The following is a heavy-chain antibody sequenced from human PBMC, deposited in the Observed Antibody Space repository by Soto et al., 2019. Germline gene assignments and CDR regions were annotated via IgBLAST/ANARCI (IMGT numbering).Heavy chain of an antibody. CDR1: GGSISSYY. V-gene: IGHV4-59*01. D-gene: IGHD2-8*02. J-gene: IGHJ5*02. Sequence: QVQLQESGPGLVKPSETLSLTCTVSGGSISSYYWSWFRQPPGKGLEWIGYIFHSGRPNYNPSLKPRVTISIHTCKKQLSLRLSSLPAAYTAVYYCGGLPGGEGNLIDPLGQGSLVTFFS. CDR3: GGLPGGEGNLIDP. CDR2: IFHSGRP.